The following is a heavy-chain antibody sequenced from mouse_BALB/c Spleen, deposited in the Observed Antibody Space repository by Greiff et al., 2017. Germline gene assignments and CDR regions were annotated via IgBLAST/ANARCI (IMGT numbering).Heavy chain of an antibody. CDR2: IYPGNSDT. V-gene: IGHV1-5*01. CDR1: GYTFTSYW. D-gene: IGHD2-2*01. Sequence: VQLQQSGTVLARPGASVKMSCKASGYTFTSYWMHWVKQRPGQGLEWIGAIYPGNSDTSYNQKFKGKAKLTAVTSTSTAYMELSSLTNEDSAVYYCARGGVYGYERYFDVWGAGTTVTVSS. J-gene: IGHJ1*01. CDR3: ARGGVYGYERYFDV.